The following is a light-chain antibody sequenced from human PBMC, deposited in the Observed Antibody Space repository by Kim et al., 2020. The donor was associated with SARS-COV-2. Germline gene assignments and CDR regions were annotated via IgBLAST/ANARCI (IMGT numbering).Light chain of an antibody. CDR2: QTS. V-gene: IGKV1-5*03. CDR1: LTVTGS. CDR3: QQYNSASYT. J-gene: IGKJ2*01. Sequence: IQLTQSPSTLSASVGDRVTITCRASLTVTGSLAWYQQKPGKAPNLLIYQTSTLESVVPSRFSGSGSGTEFTLTISSLQPDDSATYHCQQYNSASYTFGQGTKLEI.